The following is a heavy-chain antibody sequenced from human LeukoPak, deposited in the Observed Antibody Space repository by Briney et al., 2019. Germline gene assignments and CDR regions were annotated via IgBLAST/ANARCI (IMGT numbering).Heavy chain of an antibody. V-gene: IGHV1-46*01. CDR2: INPSGGST. Sequence: ASVKVSCKASGYTFTSYYMHWVRQAPGQGLEWMGIINPSGGSTSYAQKFQGRVTMTRDMSTSTVYMELSSLRSEDTAVYYCARDDCSGGSCPSGWLDPWGQGTLVAVSS. CDR3: ARDDCSGGSCPSGWLDP. J-gene: IGHJ5*02. D-gene: IGHD2-15*01. CDR1: GYTFTSYY.